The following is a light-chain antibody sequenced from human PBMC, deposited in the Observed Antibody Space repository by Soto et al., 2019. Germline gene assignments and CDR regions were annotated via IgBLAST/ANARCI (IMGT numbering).Light chain of an antibody. CDR1: SSDVGGYNY. CDR2: EVS. CDR3: SSYAGSNNLV. V-gene: IGLV2-8*01. Sequence: QSALTQPPSASGSPAQSVTISCTGTSSDVGGYNYVYWYQQHPGKAPKLMIYEVSKRPSGVPDRFSGSKSGNTASLTVSGHQAEDEAEYYCSSYAGSNNLVFGGGTKLTVL. J-gene: IGLJ2*01.